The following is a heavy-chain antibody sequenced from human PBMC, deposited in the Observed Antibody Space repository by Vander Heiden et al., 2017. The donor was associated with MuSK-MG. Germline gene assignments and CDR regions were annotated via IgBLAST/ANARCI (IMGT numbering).Heavy chain of an antibody. CDR3: ARGKVVTATRAAWFDP. J-gene: IGHJ5*02. D-gene: IGHD2-15*01. CDR2: INPNTGGT. CDR1: GYTFTGYY. V-gene: IGHV1-2*02. Sequence: QVQLVQSGAEVKKPGASVKVSCKVSGYTFTGYYIHWVRQAPGQGPEWMGWINPNTGGTNYAQKLQGRVTMNRDTSIFTAYMELSSLTSDDAAVYYCARGKVVTATRAAWFDPWGQGTLVTVSS.